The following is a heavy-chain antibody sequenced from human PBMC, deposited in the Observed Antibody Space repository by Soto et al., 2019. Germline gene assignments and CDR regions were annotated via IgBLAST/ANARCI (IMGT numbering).Heavy chain of an antibody. J-gene: IGHJ4*02. CDR2: IYYSGST. Sequence: PSETLSLTCTVSGGSISSGAYYWSWIRQHPGKGLEWIGYIYYSGSTYYNPSLKSRVTISVDTSKNQFSLKLSSVTAADTAVYYCARDGSSWGYYFGYWGQGTLVTVSS. D-gene: IGHD6-13*01. CDR1: GGSISSGAYY. V-gene: IGHV4-31*03. CDR3: ARDGSSWGYYFGY.